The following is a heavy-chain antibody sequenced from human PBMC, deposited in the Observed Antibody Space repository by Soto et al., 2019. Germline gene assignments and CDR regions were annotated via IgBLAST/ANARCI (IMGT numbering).Heavy chain of an antibody. CDR2: INHLGGT. J-gene: IGHJ4*02. Sequence: SETLSLTCAVYGGSFSGFYLSWIRQSPGKGLEWIGEINHLGGTYYNPSLKSRVTISIDVSESQFSLKLSSVTAADTAVYYCARADDYNIRFDYWGQGTLVTVSS. CDR3: ARADDYNIRFDY. V-gene: IGHV4-34*09. CDR1: GGSFSGFY. D-gene: IGHD4-4*01.